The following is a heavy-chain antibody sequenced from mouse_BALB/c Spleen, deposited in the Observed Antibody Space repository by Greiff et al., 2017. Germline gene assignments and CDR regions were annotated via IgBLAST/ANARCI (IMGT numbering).Heavy chain of an antibody. V-gene: IGHV1-69*02. Sequence: VQLQQPGAELVKPGASVKLSCKASGYTFTSYWMHWVRQRPGQGLEWIGEIDPSGSYTNYTQKFKGKATLTVDKSSSTAYMQLSSLTSEDTAVYYCARGRGYGDGGFDYWGQGTTLTVSS. J-gene: IGHJ2*01. CDR1: GYTFTSYW. D-gene: IGHD2-2*01. CDR2: IDPSGSYT. CDR3: ARGRGYGDGGFDY.